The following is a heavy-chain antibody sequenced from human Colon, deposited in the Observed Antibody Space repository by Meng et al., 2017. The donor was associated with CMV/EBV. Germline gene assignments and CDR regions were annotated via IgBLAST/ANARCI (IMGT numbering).Heavy chain of an antibody. D-gene: IGHD3-3*01. CDR1: GFTFSSSG. J-gene: IGHJ4*02. CDR3: AKDKARVQGNIPIRVVLRGFDY. CDR2: IITTGGAV. V-gene: IGHV3-21*01. Sequence: GGSLRLSCAASGFTFSSSGMNWVRQAPGRGLEWVAYIITTGGAVYYADSVKGRFTISRDNAKNSLYLQMSSLSAEDTAVYYCAKDKARVQGNIPIRVVLRGFDYWGQGTVVTVSS.